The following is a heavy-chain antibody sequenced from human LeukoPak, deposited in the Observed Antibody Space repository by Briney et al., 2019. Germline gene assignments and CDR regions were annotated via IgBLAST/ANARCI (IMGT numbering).Heavy chain of an antibody. Sequence: PGGSLRLSCVVSGLTSTGYSMTWVRQAPGKGLEWVSSISSSSDYIFYADSVKGRFTISRDNAKNSLYLQMNSLRAEDTAVYYCARVKYSSSWYEANNWFDPWGQGTLVTVSS. CDR2: ISSSSDYI. V-gene: IGHV3-21*01. CDR1: GLTSTGYS. J-gene: IGHJ5*02. D-gene: IGHD6-13*01. CDR3: ARVKYSSSWYEANNWFDP.